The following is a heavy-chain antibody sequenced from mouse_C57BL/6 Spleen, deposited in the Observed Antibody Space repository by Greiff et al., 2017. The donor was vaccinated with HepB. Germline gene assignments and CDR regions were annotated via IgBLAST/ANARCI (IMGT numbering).Heavy chain of an antibody. CDR3: TSICYGKGDAMDY. V-gene: IGHV1-15*01. J-gene: IGHJ4*01. CDR1: GYTFTDYE. CDR2: IDPETGGT. D-gene: IGHD2-1*01. Sequence: VQLQQSGAELVRPGASVTLSCKASGYTFTDYEMHWVKQTPVHGLEWIGAIDPETGGTAYNQKFKGKAILTADKSSSTAYMELRSLTSEDSAVYDCTSICYGKGDAMDYWGQGTSVTVAS.